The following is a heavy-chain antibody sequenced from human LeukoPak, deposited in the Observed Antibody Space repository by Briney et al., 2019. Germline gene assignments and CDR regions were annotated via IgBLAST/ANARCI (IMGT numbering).Heavy chain of an antibody. CDR3: AKDRSGYGPDY. J-gene: IGHJ4*02. CDR2: IRYDGSIR. CDR1: GFTFSTYG. V-gene: IGHV3-30*02. D-gene: IGHD5-12*01. Sequence: GGSLILSCAASGFTFSTYGMHWVRQAPGKGLEWVAFIRYDGSIRYYADSVKGRFTISRDNSQNTLYLQMNSLRPEGTGVYYCAKDRSGYGPDYWGQGTLVTVSS.